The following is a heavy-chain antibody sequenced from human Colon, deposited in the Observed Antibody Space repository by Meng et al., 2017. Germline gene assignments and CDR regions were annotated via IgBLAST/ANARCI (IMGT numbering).Heavy chain of an antibody. D-gene: IGHD4-23*01. CDR2: VNPDNGDA. CDR1: GYTFTCYY. CDR3: ARVSTPTVAGASYDY. J-gene: IGHJ4*02. V-gene: IGHV1-2*06. Sequence: HVHLVHSVPEVKKPGPSVKVSCKTSGYTFTCYYIHWGRQAPGQGLEWMGRVNPDNGDAGLAQRFQGRVTMTRDTSLSTVYVELTILRSDDTAVYFCARVSTPTVAGASYDYWGQGTLVTVSS.